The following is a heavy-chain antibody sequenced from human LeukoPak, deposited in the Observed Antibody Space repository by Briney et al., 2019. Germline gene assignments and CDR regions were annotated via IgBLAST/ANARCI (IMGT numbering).Heavy chain of an antibody. CDR2: VYAAGAT. V-gene: IGHV4-4*09. Sequence: PSETLSLTCSVSGDSLYPHYWNWIRQPPGKGLEWLGFVYAAGATNYSPSLKSRVTIFVDTSKNQFSLRLTSATAADTAVYYCAREILGGRPGRFDSWGQGILVTVSS. D-gene: IGHD1-26*01. CDR1: GDSLYPHY. CDR3: AREILGGRPGRFDS. J-gene: IGHJ4*02.